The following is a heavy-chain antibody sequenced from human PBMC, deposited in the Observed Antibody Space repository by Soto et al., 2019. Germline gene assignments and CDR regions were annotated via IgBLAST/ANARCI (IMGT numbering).Heavy chain of an antibody. Sequence: ASVKVSCKASGYTFTSYGISWVRQAPGQGLEWMGWISAYNGSTNYAQKLQGRVTMTTDTSTSTAYMELRSLRSNDTAVYYCARESTGAYDFWSGHPPPGYGMDVWGQGTTVTVSS. CDR2: ISAYNGST. D-gene: IGHD3-3*01. J-gene: IGHJ6*02. CDR1: GYTFTSYG. CDR3: ARESTGAYDFWSGHPPPGYGMDV. V-gene: IGHV1-18*01.